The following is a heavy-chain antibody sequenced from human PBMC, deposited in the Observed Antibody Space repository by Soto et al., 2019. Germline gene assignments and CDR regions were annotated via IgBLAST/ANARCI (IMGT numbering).Heavy chain of an antibody. Sequence: GGSLRLSCAASGFTFSNAWMSWVRQAPGKGLEWVGRIKSKTDGGTTDYAAPVKGRFTLSRDDSKNTLYLQMNSLKTEDTAVYYCTTDRDDSSGYYYGYYYYYYGMDVWGQGTTVTVS. V-gene: IGHV3-15*01. J-gene: IGHJ6*02. D-gene: IGHD3-22*01. CDR2: IKSKTDGGTT. CDR3: TTDRDDSSGYYYGYYYYYYGMDV. CDR1: GFTFSNAW.